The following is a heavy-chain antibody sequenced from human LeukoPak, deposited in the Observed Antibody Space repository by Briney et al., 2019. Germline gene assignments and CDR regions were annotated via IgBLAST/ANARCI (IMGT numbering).Heavy chain of an antibody. D-gene: IGHD6-6*01. Sequence: SETLSLTCAVSGGSISSSNWWSWVRQPPGKGLEWIGEIYHSGSTNYNPSLKSRVTISVDTSKNQFSLKLSSVTAADTAVYYCARERQLGAYYYYYMDVWGKGTTVTVSS. V-gene: IGHV4-4*02. J-gene: IGHJ6*03. CDR3: ARERQLGAYYYYYMDV. CDR1: GGSISSSNW. CDR2: IYHSGST.